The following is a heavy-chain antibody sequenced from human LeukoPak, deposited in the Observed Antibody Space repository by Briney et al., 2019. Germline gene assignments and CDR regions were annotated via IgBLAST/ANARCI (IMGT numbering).Heavy chain of an antibody. Sequence: TPSQTLSLTCAVFGGSISSGGYFWNWIRQPPGKGLEWIGYIYHSGSTYYNPSLKSRVTISVDRSKNQFSLKLSSVTAADTAVYYCARGMGSSGLYYFDYWGQGTLVTVSS. CDR1: GGSISSGGYF. J-gene: IGHJ4*02. V-gene: IGHV4-30-2*01. CDR2: IYHSGST. D-gene: IGHD1-26*01. CDR3: ARGMGSSGLYYFDY.